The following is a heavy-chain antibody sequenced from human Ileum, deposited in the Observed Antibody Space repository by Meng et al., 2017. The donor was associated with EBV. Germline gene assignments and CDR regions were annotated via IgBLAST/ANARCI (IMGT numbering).Heavy chain of an antibody. J-gene: IGHJ4*02. Sequence: VQLVQFGSEVKKPGASVKVSCKASGYTFTRNAINWVRQAPGPGLEWMGWIRTNTGSPTYAQGFAGRFVFSLDASVSTAYLQISGRKAEDTAIYDCARDSGSTRSWSGDYWGQGTLVTVSS. D-gene: IGHD6-13*01. CDR2: IRTNTGSP. V-gene: IGHV7-4-1*02. CDR3: ARDSGSTRSWSGDY. CDR1: GYTFTRNA.